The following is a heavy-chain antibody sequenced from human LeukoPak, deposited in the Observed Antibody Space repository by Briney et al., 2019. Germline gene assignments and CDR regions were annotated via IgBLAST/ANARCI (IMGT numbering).Heavy chain of an antibody. CDR1: GFTFSSYA. CDR3: ANPILPEVVVAVSDAFDI. V-gene: IGHV3-23*01. D-gene: IGHD2-15*01. CDR2: ISGSGGST. J-gene: IGHJ3*02. Sequence: HPGGSLRLSCAASGFTFSSYAMSWVRQAPGKGLEWVSAISGSGGSTYYADSVKGRFTISRDNFKNTLYLQMNSLRAEDTAVYYCANPILPEVVVAVSDAFDIWGQGTMVTVSS.